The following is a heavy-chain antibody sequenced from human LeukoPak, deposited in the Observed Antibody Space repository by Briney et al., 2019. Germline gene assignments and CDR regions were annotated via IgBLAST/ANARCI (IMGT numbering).Heavy chain of an antibody. Sequence: GGSLRLSCAASRFTFSNYAMSWVRQAPGKGLEWVSAISGSGDITYNADSVKGRFTISRDNSKNTLYLQMSSLRAEDTAVYYCAKVNSTSGWPNDAFDIWGQGTMVTVSS. CDR1: RFTFSNYA. V-gene: IGHV3-23*01. CDR3: AKVNSTSGWPNDAFDI. D-gene: IGHD6-19*01. CDR2: ISGSGDIT. J-gene: IGHJ3*02.